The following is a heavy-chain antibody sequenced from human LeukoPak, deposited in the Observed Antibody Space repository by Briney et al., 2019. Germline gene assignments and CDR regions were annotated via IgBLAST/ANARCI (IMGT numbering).Heavy chain of an antibody. J-gene: IGHJ4*02. V-gene: IGHV3-74*03. CDR3: VSHCSTTSCYLY. D-gene: IGHD2-2*01. CDR1: GFTFSNYW. CDR2: IDNAGSIT. Sequence: GGSLRLSCAASGFTFSNYWIHWVRQAPGKGLVWVSRIDNAGSITTYADSVKGRFTISRDNAKNTLYLQMNSLRAEDTAVYYCVSHCSTTSCYLYWGQGTLVTVSS.